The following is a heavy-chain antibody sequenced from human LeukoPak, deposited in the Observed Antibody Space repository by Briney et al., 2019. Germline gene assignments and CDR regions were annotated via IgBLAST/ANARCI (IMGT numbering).Heavy chain of an antibody. CDR3: TAPYCSSTSCYDY. J-gene: IGHJ4*02. CDR2: IRSKANSYAT. CDR1: SP. Sequence: SPVHWVRQASGKGLEWVGRIRSKANSYATAYAASVKGRFTISRDDSKNTAYLQMNSLKTEDTAAYYCTAPYCSSTSCYDYWGQGTLVTVSS. D-gene: IGHD2-2*01. V-gene: IGHV3-73*01.